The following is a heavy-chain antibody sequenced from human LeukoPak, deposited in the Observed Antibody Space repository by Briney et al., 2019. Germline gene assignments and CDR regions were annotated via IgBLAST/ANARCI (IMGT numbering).Heavy chain of an antibody. J-gene: IGHJ4*02. Sequence: GGSLRLSCAASGFTFSSYAVSWVRQAPGKGPEWLSAMTGPADTTYYAESVKGRFTISRDYSKSMVYLQMTSLRVEDTAIYYCAKGAEIDHWGQGTLVTVSS. CDR3: AKGAEIDH. V-gene: IGHV3-23*01. CDR1: GFTFSSYA. CDR2: MTGPADTT.